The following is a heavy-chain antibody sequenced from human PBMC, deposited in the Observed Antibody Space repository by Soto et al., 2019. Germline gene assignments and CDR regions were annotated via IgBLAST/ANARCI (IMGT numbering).Heavy chain of an antibody. V-gene: IGHV5-51*01. J-gene: IGHJ4*01. CDR3: VRPNFGALTHFDF. CDR1: GYTFTNYW. CDR2: IFPGDSDT. D-gene: IGHD3-16*01. Sequence: GESLKISCKAIGYTFTNYWIGWVRQTPGKGLEWMGIIFPGDSDTRYNPSFEGQVTVSADESISTAYLQWNTLKASDTAMYYCVRPNFGALTHFDFWGHGTLVTVSS.